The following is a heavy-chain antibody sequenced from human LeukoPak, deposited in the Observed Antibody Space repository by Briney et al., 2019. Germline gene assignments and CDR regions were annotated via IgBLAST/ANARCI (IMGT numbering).Heavy chain of an antibody. CDR1: GFTFDDYA. CDR2: ISWNSGSI. Sequence: GGSLRLSCAASGFTFDDYAMHWVRRAPGKGLEWVSGISWNSGSIGYADSVKGRFTISRDNAKNSLYLQMNSLRAEDMALYYCAKDSGGDLGETIYFDYWGQGTLVTVSS. D-gene: IGHD3-10*01. CDR3: AKDSGGDLGETIYFDY. V-gene: IGHV3-9*03. J-gene: IGHJ4*02.